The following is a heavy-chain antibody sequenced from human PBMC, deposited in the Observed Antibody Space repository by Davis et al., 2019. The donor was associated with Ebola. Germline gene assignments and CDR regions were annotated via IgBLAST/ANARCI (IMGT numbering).Heavy chain of an antibody. J-gene: IGHJ4*02. CDR3: ARAFASYSSSWPGY. CDR1: GFPFSSYG. CDR2: IWYDGSNK. V-gene: IGHV3-33*01. Sequence: PGGSLRLSCAAPGFPFSSYGMHWVRQAPGKGLEWVAVIWYDGSNKYYADSVKGRFTISRDNSKNTLYLQMNSLRAEDTAVYYCARAFASYSSSWPGYCGQGTLVTVSS. D-gene: IGHD6-13*01.